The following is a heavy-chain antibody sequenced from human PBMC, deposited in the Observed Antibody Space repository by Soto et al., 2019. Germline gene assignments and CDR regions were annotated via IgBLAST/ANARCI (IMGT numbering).Heavy chain of an antibody. Sequence: SETLSLTCTVSGGSVSSGGYYWSWIRQPPGKGLEWIGYIYYSGSTNYNPSLKSRVTISVDTSKNQFSLKLSSVTAADTAVYYCARGGGKRYCSSTSCYGVVHWFDPWGQGTLVTVSS. CDR3: ARGGGKRYCSSTSCYGVVHWFDP. V-gene: IGHV4-61*08. CDR1: GGSVSSGGYY. CDR2: IYYSGST. D-gene: IGHD2-2*01. J-gene: IGHJ5*02.